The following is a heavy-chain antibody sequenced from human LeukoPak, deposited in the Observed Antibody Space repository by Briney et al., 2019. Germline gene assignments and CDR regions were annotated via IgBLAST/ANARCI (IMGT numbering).Heavy chain of an antibody. V-gene: IGHV4-59*01. CDR1: GGSISSYY. D-gene: IGHD1-26*01. Sequence: SETLSLTCTVSGGSISSYYWRWIRQPPGKGREWGGYIYYSGSTNYNPSLKSRVTISVDTSKNQFSLKLSSVTAADTAVYYCARGELFMDVWGQGTTVTVSS. CDR2: IYYSGST. CDR3: ARGELFMDV. J-gene: IGHJ6*02.